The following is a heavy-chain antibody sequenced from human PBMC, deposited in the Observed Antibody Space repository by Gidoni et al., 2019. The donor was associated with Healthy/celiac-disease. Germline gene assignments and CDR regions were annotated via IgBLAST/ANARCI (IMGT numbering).Heavy chain of an antibody. V-gene: IGHV3-66*02. CDR1: GFPVSSNY. J-gene: IGHJ1*01. CDR2: IYSGGST. Sequence: ELQLVDSGGGLVRPGRSLILSCAASGFPVSSNYMSWVRQAPGKGREGVSGIYSGGSTYYADSVKGRFTISRDNSKNTLYLQMNSLRAEDTAVYYWARDVLYYYDSSGYTHWGQGTLVTVSS. D-gene: IGHD3-22*01. CDR3: ARDVLYYYDSSGYTH.